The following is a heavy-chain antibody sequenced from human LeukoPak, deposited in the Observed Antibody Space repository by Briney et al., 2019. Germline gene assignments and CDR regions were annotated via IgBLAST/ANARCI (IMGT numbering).Heavy chain of an antibody. V-gene: IGHV4-59*01. CDR1: GGSISSYY. CDR3: ARARGEGDIVATYYFDY. Sequence: SETLSLTCTVSGGSISSYYWSWIRQPPGKGLEWIGYIYYSGSTNYNPSLKSRVTISVDTSKNQFSLKLSSVTAADTAVYYCARARGEGDIVATYYFDYWGQGTLVTVSS. CDR2: IYYSGST. J-gene: IGHJ4*02. D-gene: IGHD5-12*01.